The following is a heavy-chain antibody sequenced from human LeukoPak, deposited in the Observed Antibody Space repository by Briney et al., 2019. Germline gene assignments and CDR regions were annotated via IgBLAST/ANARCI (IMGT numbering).Heavy chain of an antibody. CDR2: INPNSGGT. CDR1: GYTFTGYY. D-gene: IGHD5-18*01. Sequence: GASVKVSCKASGYTFTGYYMHWVRQAPGQGLEWMGWINPNSGGTNYAQKFQGRVTMTRDTSISTAYMELSRLRSDDTAVYYCAGEEIQLWTRSGIDYWGLGTLVTVSS. CDR3: AGEEIQLWTRSGIDY. V-gene: IGHV1-2*02. J-gene: IGHJ4*02.